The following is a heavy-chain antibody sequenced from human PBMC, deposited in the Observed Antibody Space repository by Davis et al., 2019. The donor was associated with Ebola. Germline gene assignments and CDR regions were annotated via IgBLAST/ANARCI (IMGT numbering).Heavy chain of an antibody. CDR2: INPSGGST. Sequence: APVKVSCKASGYTFTSYYMHWVRQAPGQGLEWMGIINPSGGSTSYAQKFQGRVTMTRDTSTSTVYMELSSLRSEDTAVYYCARDLFIYSNYGMGYYYGMDVWGQGTTVTVSS. CDR3: ARDLFIYSNYGMGYYYGMDV. D-gene: IGHD4-11*01. CDR1: GYTFTSYY. J-gene: IGHJ6*02. V-gene: IGHV1-46*01.